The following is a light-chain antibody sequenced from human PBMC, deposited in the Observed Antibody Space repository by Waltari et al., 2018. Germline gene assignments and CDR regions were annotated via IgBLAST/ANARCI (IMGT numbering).Light chain of an antibody. Sequence: DIQMTQSPSPLSAFVGSIVTIPCRASQSIRSYLAWYQQRPGEAPKLLIYQASSLESGVASRFSGGGSGTEFTLTITSLQPDDFATYYCQQYDSFPWTFGQGTKVEIK. CDR2: QAS. J-gene: IGKJ1*01. CDR3: QQYDSFPWT. CDR1: QSIRSY. V-gene: IGKV1-5*03.